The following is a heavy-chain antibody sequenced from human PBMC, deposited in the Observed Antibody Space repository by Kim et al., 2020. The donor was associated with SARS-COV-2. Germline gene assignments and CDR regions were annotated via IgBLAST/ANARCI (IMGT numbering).Heavy chain of an antibody. D-gene: IGHD6-19*01. Sequence: GGSLRLSCAASGFAFDDYAMHWVRQVPGKGLEWVSGISWNSGNIHYADSVKGRFTISRDNAKNSLYLQMNSLRAEDTAVYYCAKDIDADSSGWPSFWFWGQGTLVTVSS. J-gene: IGHJ4*02. CDR3: AKDIDADSSGWPSFWF. CDR1: GFAFDDYA. V-gene: IGHV3-9*01. CDR2: ISWNSGNI.